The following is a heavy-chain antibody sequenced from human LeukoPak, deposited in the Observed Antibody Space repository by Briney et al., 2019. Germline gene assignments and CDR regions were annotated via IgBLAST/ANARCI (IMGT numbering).Heavy chain of an antibody. CDR3: ARVAPGVPWFDP. CDR2: IYYSGST. Sequence: SQTLSLTCTVSGGSISSGGYYWSWIRQHPGEGLEWIGYIYYSGSTYYNPSLRSPVTISIDTSKNQFSLKLSSVTAADTAVYYCARVAPGVPWFDPWGQGTLVTVSS. V-gene: IGHV4-31*01. J-gene: IGHJ5*02. CDR1: GGSISSGGYY. D-gene: IGHD2-2*01.